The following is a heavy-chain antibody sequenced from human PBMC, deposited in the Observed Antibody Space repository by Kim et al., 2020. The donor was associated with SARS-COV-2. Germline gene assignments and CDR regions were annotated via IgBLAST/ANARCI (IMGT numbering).Heavy chain of an antibody. J-gene: IGHJ4*02. Sequence: KSRVTISVDTSKNQFSLKLSSVTAADTAVYYCARAGIVVVVAATRRGFDYWGQGTLVTVSS. D-gene: IGHD2-15*01. V-gene: IGHV4-34*01. CDR3: ARAGIVVVVAATRRGFDY.